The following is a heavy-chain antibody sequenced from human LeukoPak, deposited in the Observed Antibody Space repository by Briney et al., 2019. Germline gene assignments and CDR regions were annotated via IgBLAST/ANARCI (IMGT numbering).Heavy chain of an antibody. CDR1: GFTFRSYW. CDR3: ARWARYCSSGSCYSWFDP. J-gene: IGHJ5*02. D-gene: IGHD2-15*01. CDR2: MKLDGSEE. Sequence: GGSLRLSCAASGFTFRSYWMSSVRQAPGKGLEWVANMKLDGSEEYYVDSVKGRFTISSDNAKNSLYLQMNSLRVDDTAVYYCARWARYCSSGSCYSWFDPWGQGPLVTVPS. V-gene: IGHV3-7*01.